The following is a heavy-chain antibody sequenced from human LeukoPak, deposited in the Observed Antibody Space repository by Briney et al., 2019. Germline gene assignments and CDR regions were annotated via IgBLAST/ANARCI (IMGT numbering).Heavy chain of an antibody. V-gene: IGHV4-39*07. J-gene: IGHJ4*02. CDR1: GGSISSSSYY. Sequence: SETLSLTCTVSGGSISSSSYYWAWIRQPPGKGLEWIGSIYYSGSAYYNPSLKSRVTISVDTSKNQFSLKLSSVTAADTAVYYCARDPPYYYDKSGHPGSDYWGQGTLVTVSS. D-gene: IGHD3-22*01. CDR2: IYYSGSA. CDR3: ARDPPYYYDKSGHPGSDY.